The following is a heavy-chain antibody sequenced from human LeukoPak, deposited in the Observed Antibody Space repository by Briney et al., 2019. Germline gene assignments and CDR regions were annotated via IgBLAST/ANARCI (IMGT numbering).Heavy chain of an antibody. J-gene: IGHJ4*02. CDR3: ANSLRYGGSSLGY. CDR2: INPDSGGT. CDR1: GYTFTGYF. Sequence: ASVKVSCKVSGYTFTGYFMHWVRQAPGQGLEWMGWINPDSGGTNYAQKFQGRVTMTRDTSISTAYMELSRLRSDDTAVYYCANSLRYGGSSLGYWGQGTLVTVSS. D-gene: IGHD1-26*01. V-gene: IGHV1-2*02.